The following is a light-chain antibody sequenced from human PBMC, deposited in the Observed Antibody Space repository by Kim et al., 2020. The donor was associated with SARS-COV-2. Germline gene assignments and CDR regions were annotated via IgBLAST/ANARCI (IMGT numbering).Light chain of an antibody. CDR2: GAS. Sequence: EIVMTQSPATLSISPGERATLSCRASQSISSSLAWYHQKPGQAPRVLIYGASARATGVPARFSGSGSGTEFTLTISNLQSEDFAVYYCQQYAYWRAFGQGTRLEIK. V-gene: IGKV3-15*01. CDR1: QSISSS. CDR3: QQYAYWRA. J-gene: IGKJ5*01.